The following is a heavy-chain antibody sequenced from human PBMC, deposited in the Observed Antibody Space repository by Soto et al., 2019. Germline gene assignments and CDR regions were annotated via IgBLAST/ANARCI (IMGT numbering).Heavy chain of an antibody. D-gene: IGHD1-26*01. CDR3: AKEWRSRSDY. J-gene: IGHJ4*02. V-gene: IGHV3-30*18. CDR2: ISYDGSNK. Sequence: QVQLVESGGGVVQPGRSLRLSCAASGFTFSSYGMHWVRQAPGKGLEWVAVISYDGSNKYYADSVKGRFTISRDNSKNTLYLQRKSLRAEDTAVYYCAKEWRSRSDYWGQGTLVTVSS. CDR1: GFTFSSYG.